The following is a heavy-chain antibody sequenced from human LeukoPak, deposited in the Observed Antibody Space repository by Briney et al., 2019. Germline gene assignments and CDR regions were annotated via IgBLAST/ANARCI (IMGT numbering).Heavy chain of an antibody. CDR2: IYYSGST. D-gene: IGHD6-6*01. CDR1: GGSISSGDYY. J-gene: IGHJ4*02. CDR3: ARDPQLGPYDY. Sequence: SETLSLTSTVSGGSISSGDYYWSWIRQPPGKGLEWIGYIYYSGSTYYNPSLKSRVTISVDTSKKQFSLKLSSVTAADTAVYYCARDPQLGPYDYWGQGTLVTVSS. V-gene: IGHV4-30-4*01.